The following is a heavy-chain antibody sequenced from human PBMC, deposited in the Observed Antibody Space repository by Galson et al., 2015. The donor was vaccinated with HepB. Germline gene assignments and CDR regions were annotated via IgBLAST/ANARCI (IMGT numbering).Heavy chain of an antibody. V-gene: IGHV3-30*18. CDR2: VSYDGSSK. J-gene: IGHJ3*02. CDR1: GFTFRTYG. Sequence: SLRLSCAASGFTFRTYGMHWARQAPGKGLEWVAVVSYDGSSKYYADSVKGRFTISRDNSKNTLNLQMDSLRDEDTAVCYCVKEGEKWLTDDAFDIWGQGTMVTVSS. CDR3: VKEGEKWLTDDAFDI. D-gene: IGHD6-19*01.